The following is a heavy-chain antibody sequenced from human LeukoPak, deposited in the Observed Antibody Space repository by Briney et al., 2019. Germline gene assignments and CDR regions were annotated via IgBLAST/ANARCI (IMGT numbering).Heavy chain of an antibody. J-gene: IGHJ4*02. CDR1: GGSISSSSYY. V-gene: IGHV4-39*07. Sequence: SETLSLTCTVSGGSISSSSYYWGWIRQPPGKGLEWIGSIYYSGSTYYNPSLKSRVTISVDTSKNQFSLKLSSVTAADTAVYYCARDSSGYLEDDYWGQGTLVTVSS. CDR3: ARDSSGYLEDDY. D-gene: IGHD3-22*01. CDR2: IYYSGST.